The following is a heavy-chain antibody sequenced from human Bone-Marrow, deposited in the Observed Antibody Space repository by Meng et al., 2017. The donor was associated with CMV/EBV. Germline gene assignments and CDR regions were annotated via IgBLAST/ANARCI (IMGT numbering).Heavy chain of an antibody. J-gene: IGHJ6*02. CDR1: GFTFSSYW. V-gene: IGHV3-7*03. CDR3: ARRGPDYYYAMDV. Sequence: GESLKISCAASGFTFSSYWMSWVRQAPGKGLEWVANIKQDGSEKYYVDSVKGRFTISRDNAKNSLYLQMNSLTSEDTAVYSCARRGPDYYYAMDVWGQGTTVTVSS. CDR2: IKQDGSEK.